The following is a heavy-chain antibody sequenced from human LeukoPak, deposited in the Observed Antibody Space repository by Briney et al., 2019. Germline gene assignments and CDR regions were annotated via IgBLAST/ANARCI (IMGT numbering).Heavy chain of an antibody. Sequence: GGSLRLSCAASGFTASSSSMSWVRQAPGRGLQWVSVIHSGGSTFYADSVKGRFTISRDSSKNTLYLQMKSLRGEDTAVYFCARGRRADTAMDYWYFDLWGRGTLVTVSS. D-gene: IGHD5-18*01. V-gene: IGHV3-53*01. CDR3: ARGRRADTAMDYWYFDL. J-gene: IGHJ2*01. CDR1: GFTASSSS. CDR2: IHSGGST.